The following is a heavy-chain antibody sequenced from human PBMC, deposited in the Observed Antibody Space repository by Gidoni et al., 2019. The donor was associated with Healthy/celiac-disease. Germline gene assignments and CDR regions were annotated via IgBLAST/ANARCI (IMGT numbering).Heavy chain of an antibody. CDR1: GITCRSYS. CDR3: ARDLPDYGAHHYYYGMDV. D-gene: IGHD4-17*01. CDR2: ISSSRSYL. J-gene: IGHJ6*02. Sequence: EVQRVEAGGGLVKPGGALRLSGAAAGITCRSYSMNWVRQAPGQGLEWVSSISSSRSYLSYANSVNGRFTLSRDNAKNSLYLHLYSLRAEDTAVYYCARDLPDYGAHHYYYGMDVWGQGTTVTVSS. V-gene: IGHV3-21*01.